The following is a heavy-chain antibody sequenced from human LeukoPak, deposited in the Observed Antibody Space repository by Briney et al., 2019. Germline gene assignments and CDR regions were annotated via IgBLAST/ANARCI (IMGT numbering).Heavy chain of an antibody. CDR2: ISWDGGST. CDR3: AKDEGSGYCSSTSCYGLYYMDV. D-gene: IGHD2-2*01. J-gene: IGHJ6*03. Sequence: PGGSLRLSCAASGFTFDDYAMHWVRHAPGKGLEWVSLISWDGGSTYYADSVKGRFTISRDNSKNSLYLQMNSLRAEDTALYYCAKDEGSGYCSSTSCYGLYYMDVWGKGTTVTVSS. CDR1: GFTFDDYA. V-gene: IGHV3-43D*03.